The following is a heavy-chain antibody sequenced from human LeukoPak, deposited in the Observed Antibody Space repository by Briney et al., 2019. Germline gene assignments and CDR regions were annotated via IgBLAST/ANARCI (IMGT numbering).Heavy chain of an antibody. CDR1: GVSLSNFA. J-gene: IGHJ4*02. CDR3: ATDYGDYEPIDY. Sequence: SGGSLRLSCTASGVSLSNFAMHCVRRPPGRGLEWVAVISFDGTNKYYGDSVEGRFSVSRDNSKNTLYLQMNSLRPDDTAMYYCATDYGDYEPIDYWGQGTLVTVSS. CDR2: ISFDGTNK. V-gene: IGHV3-30*04. D-gene: IGHD4-17*01.